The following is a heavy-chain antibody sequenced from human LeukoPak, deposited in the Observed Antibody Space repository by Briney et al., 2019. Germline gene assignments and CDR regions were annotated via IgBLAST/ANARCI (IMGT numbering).Heavy chain of an antibody. CDR2: IYYSGST. Sequence: PSETLSLTCTVSGGSISSYYWSWIRQPPGKGLEWIGYIYYSGSTNYNPSLKSRVTISVDTSKNQFSLKLSSVTAADTAVYYCARDQGNPHSSGYYYDWDFDLWGRGTLVTVSS. CDR1: GGSISSYY. D-gene: IGHD3-22*01. J-gene: IGHJ2*01. V-gene: IGHV4-59*01. CDR3: ARDQGNPHSSGYYYDWDFDL.